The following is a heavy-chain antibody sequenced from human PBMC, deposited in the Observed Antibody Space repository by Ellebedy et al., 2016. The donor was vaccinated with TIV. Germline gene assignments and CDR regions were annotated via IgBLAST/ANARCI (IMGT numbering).Heavy chain of an antibody. J-gene: IGHJ5*02. D-gene: IGHD6-19*01. V-gene: IGHV3-30*01. Sequence: GESLKISCVGSGFTFGNYDMHWLRQAPGKGLEWLAIISRTGNIISYAESARGRFTISRDDSENTLYLQLNSLRTEDTATYYCARDRIAVADNWFDPWGQGTQVTVSS. CDR3: ARDRIAVADNWFDP. CDR1: GFTFGNYD. CDR2: ISRTGNII.